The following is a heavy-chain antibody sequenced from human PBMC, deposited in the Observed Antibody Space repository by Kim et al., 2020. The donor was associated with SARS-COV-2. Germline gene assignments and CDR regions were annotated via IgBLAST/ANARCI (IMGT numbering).Heavy chain of an antibody. Sequence: SETLSLTCAVYGGSFSGYYWSWIRQPPGKGLEWIGEINHSGSTNYNPSLKSRVTISVDTSKNQFSLKLSSVTAADTAVYYCARARNKGYDILTGYLPTYYYGMDVWGQGTTVTVSS. CDR1: GGSFSGYY. CDR3: ARARNKGYDILTGYLPTYYYGMDV. V-gene: IGHV4-34*01. D-gene: IGHD3-9*01. J-gene: IGHJ6*02. CDR2: INHSGST.